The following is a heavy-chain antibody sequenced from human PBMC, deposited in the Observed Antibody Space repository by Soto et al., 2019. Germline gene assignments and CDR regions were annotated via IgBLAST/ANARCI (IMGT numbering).Heavy chain of an antibody. V-gene: IGHV4-30-4*01. D-gene: IGHD3-16*02. CDR2: IYYSGST. J-gene: IGHJ4*02. CDR3: ARGIMITFGGVIEYYFDY. Sequence: SETLSLTCTVSGGSISSGDYYWSWIRQPPGKDLEWIGYIYYSGSTYYNPSLKSRVTISVDTSKNQFSLKLSSVTAADTAVYYCARGIMITFGGVIEYYFDYWGQGTLVTVSS. CDR1: GGSISSGDYY.